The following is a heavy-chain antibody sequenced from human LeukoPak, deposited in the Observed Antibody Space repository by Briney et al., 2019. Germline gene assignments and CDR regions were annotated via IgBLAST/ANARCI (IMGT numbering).Heavy chain of an antibody. V-gene: IGHV4-38-2*02. J-gene: IGHJ3*02. CDR2: IYHSGST. CDR3: ARDYDILTGDDAFDI. Sequence: SETLSLTCTVSGYSISSGYYWGWIRQPPGKGLEWIGSIYHSGSTYYNPSLRSRVTISVDTSKNQFSLKLSSVTAADTAVYYCARDYDILTGDDAFDIWGQGTMVTVSS. CDR1: GYSISSGYY. D-gene: IGHD3-9*01.